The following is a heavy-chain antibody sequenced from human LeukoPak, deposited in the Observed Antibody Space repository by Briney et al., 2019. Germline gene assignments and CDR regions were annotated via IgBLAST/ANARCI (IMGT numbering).Heavy chain of an antibody. CDR1: GFTFSSYS. CDR3: ARSPYSSSSYYFDY. CDR2: ISSSSSTI. J-gene: IGHJ4*02. D-gene: IGHD6-6*01. Sequence: GGSLRLSCAASGFTFSSYSMNWVRQAPGKGLEWVSYISSSSSTIYYADSVKGRFTISRDNAKNSLYLQMNSLRDEDTAVYYCARSPYSSSSYYFDYWGQGTLVTVSS. V-gene: IGHV3-48*02.